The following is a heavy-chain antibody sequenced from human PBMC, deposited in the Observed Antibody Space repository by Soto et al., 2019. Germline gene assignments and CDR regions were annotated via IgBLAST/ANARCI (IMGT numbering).Heavy chain of an antibody. CDR3: ARDPVSTAGGFDY. V-gene: IGHV4-4*02. CDR1: GGSISSSNW. D-gene: IGHD4-17*01. Sequence: QVQLQESGPGLVKPSGTLSLTCSVSGGSISSSNWWSWVRQPPEKGLEWIGEVFHSGSTNYNPSLTSRVTISVDKARNHFSLKLSSVTAADTAVYYCARDPVSTAGGFDYWGQGTLVTVSS. CDR2: VFHSGST. J-gene: IGHJ4*02.